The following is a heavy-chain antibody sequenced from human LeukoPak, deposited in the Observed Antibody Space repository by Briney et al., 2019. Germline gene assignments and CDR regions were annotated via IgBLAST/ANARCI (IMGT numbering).Heavy chain of an antibody. V-gene: IGHV4-59*01. Sequence: NPSETLPLTCTVSGGAIGFYYWNWIRQTPGKGLEWIGYAYYTGDTNYNPSPKSRVTMSVDRSKNQFSLKLTSVTAADTALYYCARGYCGGDCYSGYYFDFWGQGTLVTVSS. CDR2: AYYTGDT. J-gene: IGHJ4*02. CDR3: ARGYCGGDCYSGYYFDF. D-gene: IGHD2-21*02. CDR1: GGAIGFYY.